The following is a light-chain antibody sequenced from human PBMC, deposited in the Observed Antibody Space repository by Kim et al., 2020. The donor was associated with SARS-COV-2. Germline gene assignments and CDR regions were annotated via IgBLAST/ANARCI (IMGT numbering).Light chain of an antibody. V-gene: IGLV2-8*01. CDR3: SSYAGSNNLV. Sequence: QSVTISCIGTSSDVGCYNYVSWYQQHPGKAPKLMIYEVSKRPSGVPDRFSGSKSGNTASLTVSGLQAEDEADYYCSSYAGSNNLVFGGGTQLTVL. J-gene: IGLJ2*01. CDR2: EVS. CDR1: SSDVGCYNY.